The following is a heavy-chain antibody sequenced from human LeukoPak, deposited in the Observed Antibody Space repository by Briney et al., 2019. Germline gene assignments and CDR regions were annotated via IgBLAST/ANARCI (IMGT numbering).Heavy chain of an antibody. J-gene: IGHJ2*01. V-gene: IGHV3-64*01. CDR2: ITSNGGST. CDR1: GFTFSSYA. CDR3: ARVGEQQLVGPWYFDL. Sequence: GGSLRLSCAASGFTFSSYAMHWVRQAPGKGLEYVSAITSNGGSTYYANSVKGRFTISRDNSKNTLYLQMGSLRPEDMAVYYCARVGEQQLVGPWYFDLWGRGTLVTVSS. D-gene: IGHD6-13*01.